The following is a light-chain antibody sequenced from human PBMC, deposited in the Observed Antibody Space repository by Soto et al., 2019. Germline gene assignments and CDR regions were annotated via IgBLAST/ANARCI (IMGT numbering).Light chain of an antibody. V-gene: IGKV3-11*01. CDR3: QQRSNWPPIT. J-gene: IGKJ5*01. CDR1: QSVSSY. Sequence: EIVLTQSPATLSLSPGERATLSCRASQSVSSYLAWYKQKPGQAPRLLIYDASNRATGIPARFSGSGSGTEFTLTISSLEPEDFEIYYCQQRSNWPPITFGQGTRLEIK. CDR2: DAS.